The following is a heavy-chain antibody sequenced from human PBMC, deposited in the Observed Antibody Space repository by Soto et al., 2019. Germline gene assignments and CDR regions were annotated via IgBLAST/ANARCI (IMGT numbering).Heavy chain of an antibody. CDR3: ARLSFSYGVDV. J-gene: IGHJ6*02. V-gene: IGHV4-4*02. Sequence: TLSLTCAVSGGSISSANWWTWVRQPPGQGLEWIGEIYHGGSTSYNPSLKSRVTLSLDKFKNHFSLNLTSVTAADTAVYYCARLSFSYGVDVWGQGTTVTVSS. CDR2: IYHGGST. CDR1: GGSISSANW.